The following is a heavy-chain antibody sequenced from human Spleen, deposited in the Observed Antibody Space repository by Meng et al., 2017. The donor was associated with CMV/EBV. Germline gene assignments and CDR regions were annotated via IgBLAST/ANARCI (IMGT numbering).Heavy chain of an antibody. CDR1: GYKFDTYW. D-gene: IGHD6-13*01. Sequence: KVSCKGSGYKFDTYWIGWVRQKPGKGLEWMGIIYPGDSATRYSPSFRGRVTMSADKSISIAYLQWSSLEASDSAMYYCARRIGAGTNYFDLWGQGTLVTVSS. CDR2: IYPGDSAT. J-gene: IGHJ4*02. V-gene: IGHV5-51*01. CDR3: ARRIGAGTNYFDL.